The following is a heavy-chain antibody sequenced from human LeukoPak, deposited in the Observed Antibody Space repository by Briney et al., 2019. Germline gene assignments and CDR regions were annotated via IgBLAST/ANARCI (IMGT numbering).Heavy chain of an antibody. CDR1: GYTFTSYG. CDR2: ISAYNGNT. V-gene: IGHV1-18*01. J-gene: IGHJ6*02. Sequence: ASVKVSCKASGYTFTSYGISWVRQAPGQGLEWMGWISAYNGNTNYAQKLQGRVTMTTDTSTSTAYMELRSLRSDDTAVYYCARGVGMVRGVIYHYYGMDVWGQGTTVTVSS. D-gene: IGHD3-10*01. CDR3: ARGVGMVRGVIYHYYGMDV.